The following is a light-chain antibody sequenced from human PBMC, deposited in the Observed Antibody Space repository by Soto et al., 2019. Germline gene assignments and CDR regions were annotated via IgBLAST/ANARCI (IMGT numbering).Light chain of an antibody. V-gene: IGKV3-15*01. CDR3: QQYHTYSWT. CDR1: QSVSSN. Sequence: EIVLTQSPGTLSLSPGERATLSCRASQSVSSNLAWYQQKPGQAPRLLIYGASTRATGIPARFSGSGSGTEFTLTISSLQPDDFATYYCQQYHTYSWTFGQGTKVDIK. J-gene: IGKJ1*01. CDR2: GAS.